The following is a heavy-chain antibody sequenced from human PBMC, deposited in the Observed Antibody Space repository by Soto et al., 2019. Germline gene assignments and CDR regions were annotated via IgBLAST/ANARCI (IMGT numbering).Heavy chain of an antibody. CDR1: GFTFSSYW. Sequence: GGSLRLSCAASGFTFSSYWMSWVRQAPGKGLEWVANIKQDGSEKYYVDSVKGRFTISRDNAKNSLYLQMNSLRAEDTAVYYCARDLGYCSGGSCWGPYYFDYWGQGTLVTVSS. CDR3: ARDLGYCSGGSCWGPYYFDY. V-gene: IGHV3-7*01. D-gene: IGHD2-15*01. J-gene: IGHJ4*02. CDR2: IKQDGSEK.